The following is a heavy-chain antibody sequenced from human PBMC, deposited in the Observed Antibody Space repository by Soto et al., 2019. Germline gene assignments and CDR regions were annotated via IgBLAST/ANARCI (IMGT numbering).Heavy chain of an antibody. CDR2: IYYSGNP. Sequence: PSETLSLTCTVSGASISTGSCYWAWIRQPPGTGLEWIGRIYYSGNPYYNPSLKSRVIISVDRSKNQFSLKVSSVTAADTAVYYCARGSGPNDAFDIWGQGTMVTVSS. V-gene: IGHV4-39*07. CDR3: ARGSGPNDAFDI. D-gene: IGHD2-15*01. J-gene: IGHJ3*02. CDR1: GASISTGSCY.